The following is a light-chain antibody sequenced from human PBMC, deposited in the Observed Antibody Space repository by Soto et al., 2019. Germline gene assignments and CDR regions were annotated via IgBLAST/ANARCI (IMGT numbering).Light chain of an antibody. CDR3: QQYDNWPWT. CDR2: GAS. CDR1: QSISDT. Sequence: EIVMTQSPATLSVSPGGRATLSCRASQSISDTLAWYQQKPGQAPRLLIHGASTRATGVPARFSGSGSGTDFTLTISSLQSEDFAVYYCQQYDNWPWTFGQGTQVEIK. V-gene: IGKV3-15*01. J-gene: IGKJ1*01.